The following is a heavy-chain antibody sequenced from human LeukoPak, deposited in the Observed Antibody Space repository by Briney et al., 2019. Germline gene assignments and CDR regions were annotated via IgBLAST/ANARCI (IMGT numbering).Heavy chain of an antibody. J-gene: IGHJ4*02. CDR3: ARGLGTVTTLNYYFAD. CDR1: GYTFTDYY. Sequence: ASVKVSCKASGYTFTDYYVHWVRQAPGQGLEWMGWINPNSGGSNYARKFQGRVTMTRHTSISTACMDVSGLRSDDTRVYYCARGLGTVTTLNYYFADWGQGTLVTVSS. D-gene: IGHD4-17*01. V-gene: IGHV1-2*02. CDR2: INPNSGGS.